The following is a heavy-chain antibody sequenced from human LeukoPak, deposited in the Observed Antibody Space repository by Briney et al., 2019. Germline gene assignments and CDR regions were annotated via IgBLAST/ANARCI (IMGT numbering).Heavy chain of an antibody. CDR3: ARVGFGYCSSTSCYTFDY. D-gene: IGHD2-2*02. V-gene: IGHV4-4*07. CDR2: IYTSGST. J-gene: IGHJ4*02. CDR1: GGSISSYY. Sequence: PSETLSLTCTVSGGSISSYYWSWIRQPAGKGLEWIGRIYTSGSTNYNPSLKSRVTMSVDTSKNQFSLKLSSVTAADTAVYYCARVGFGYCSSTSCYTFDYWGQGTLVTVSS.